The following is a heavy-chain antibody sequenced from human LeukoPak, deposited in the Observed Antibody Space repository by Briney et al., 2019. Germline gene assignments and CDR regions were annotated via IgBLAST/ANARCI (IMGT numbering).Heavy chain of an antibody. CDR2: INPNSGGT. CDR3: ARVRDSYCSSTSCYYFDY. CDR1: GYTFTGYY. D-gene: IGHD2-2*01. J-gene: IGHJ4*02. Sequence: ASVKASCKASGYTFTGYYMHWVRQAPGQGLEWMGWINPNSGGTNYAQKFQGRVTMTRDTSISTAYMELSRLRSDNTAVYYCARVRDSYCSSTSCYYFDYWGQGTLVTVSS. V-gene: IGHV1-2*02.